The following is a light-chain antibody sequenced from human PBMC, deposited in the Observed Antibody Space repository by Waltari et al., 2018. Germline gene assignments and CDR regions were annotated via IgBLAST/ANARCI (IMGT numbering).Light chain of an antibody. CDR3: AAWDDSLV. J-gene: IGLJ3*02. CDR1: SSNIGSNY. V-gene: IGLV1-47*01. Sequence: QSVLTQPPSASGTPGQRVTISCSGSSSNIGSNYVYWYPQLPGTAPKLLIYRNNRRPSGVPDRFSGSKSGTSSSLVISGLRSEDEADYYCAAWDDSLVFGGGTKLTVL. CDR2: RNN.